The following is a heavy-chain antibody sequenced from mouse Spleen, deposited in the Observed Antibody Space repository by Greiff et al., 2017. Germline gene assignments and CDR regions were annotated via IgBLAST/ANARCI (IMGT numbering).Heavy chain of an antibody. V-gene: IGHV1-14*01. D-gene: IGHD2-1*01. J-gene: IGHJ1*01. CDR1: GYTFTSYV. Sequence: EVQRVESGPELVKPGASVKMSCKASGYTFTSYVMHWVKQKPGQGLEWIGYINPYNDGTKYNEKFKGKATLTSDKSSSTAYMELSSLTSEDSAVYYCARDGNYERYWYFDVWGAGTTVTVSS. CDR2: INPYNDGT. CDR3: ARDGNYERYWYFDV.